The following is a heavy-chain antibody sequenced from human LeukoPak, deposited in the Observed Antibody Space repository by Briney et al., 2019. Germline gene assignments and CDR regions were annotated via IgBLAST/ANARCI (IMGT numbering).Heavy chain of an antibody. J-gene: IGHJ4*02. V-gene: IGHV1-2*02. Sequence: ASVKVSCKASGYTFTGYYMHWVRQAPGQGLEWMGWINPNSGGTNYAQKFQGRVTMTRDTSISTAYMELSRLRSDVTAVYYCARVPYRGYSYGPIDYWGQGTLVTVSS. CDR3: ARVPYRGYSYGPIDY. CDR2: INPNSGGT. D-gene: IGHD5-18*01. CDR1: GYTFTGYY.